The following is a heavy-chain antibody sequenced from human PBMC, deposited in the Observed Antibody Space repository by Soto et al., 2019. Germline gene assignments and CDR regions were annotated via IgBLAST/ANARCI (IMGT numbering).Heavy chain of an antibody. V-gene: IGHV3-7*03. J-gene: IGHJ4*02. CDR2: IKQDESEK. CDR3: ASDRFRGTYYLRGVTYFFEE. CDR1: GLTFTDYW. D-gene: IGHD1-26*01. Sequence: PGGSLRLSCVTYGLTFTDYWMSWVRQAPGKGLEWVANIKQDESEKNYLDSVKGRFNISRDNAKNSLYLQMNSLRAEDTAVYYCASDRFRGTYYLRGVTYFFEEWGQGAPVTVSS.